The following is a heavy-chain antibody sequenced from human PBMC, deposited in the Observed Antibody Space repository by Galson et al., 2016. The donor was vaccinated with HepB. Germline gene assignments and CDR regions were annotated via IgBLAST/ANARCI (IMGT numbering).Heavy chain of an antibody. V-gene: IGHV3-48*01. CDR3: ASLRFKGFDL. CDR1: GFTFSSYS. CDR2: ISSSSSTI. Sequence: SLRLSCAASGFTFSSYSMNWVRQAPGKGLEWVSYISSSSSTIYYADSVKGRFTISRDNSKNTLYLQMNSLRAEDTAVYYCASLRFKGFDLWGRGTWSLSPQ. J-gene: IGHJ2*01. D-gene: IGHD3-3*01.